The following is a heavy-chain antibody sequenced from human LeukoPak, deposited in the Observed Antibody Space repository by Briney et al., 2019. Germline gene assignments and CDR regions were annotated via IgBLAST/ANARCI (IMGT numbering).Heavy chain of an antibody. J-gene: IGHJ4*02. CDR2: IIPIFGTA. V-gene: IGHV1-69*13. CDR3: ARDRGVRYFDWVWDY. Sequence: GASVKVSCKASGGTFSSYAISWVRQAPGQGLEWMGGIIPIFGTANYAQKFQGRVTITADESTSTAYMELSSLRSEDTAVYYCARDRGVRYFDWVWDYWGQGTLVTVSS. CDR1: GGTFSSYA. D-gene: IGHD3-9*01.